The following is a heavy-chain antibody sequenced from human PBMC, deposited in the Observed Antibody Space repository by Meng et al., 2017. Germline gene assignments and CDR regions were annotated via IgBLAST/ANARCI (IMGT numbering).Heavy chain of an antibody. CDR3: ARGGHSGYDYAFDI. CDR1: GGTFSSYA. J-gene: IGHJ3*02. Sequence: QGQLVQSGAGGKKPGSSVKVSCKASGGTFSSYAISWVRQAPGQGLEWMGGIIPIFGTANYAQKFQGRVTITTDESTSTAYMELSSLRSEDTAVYYCARGGHSGYDYAFDIWGQGTMVTVSS. D-gene: IGHD5-12*01. V-gene: IGHV1-69*05. CDR2: IIPIFGTA.